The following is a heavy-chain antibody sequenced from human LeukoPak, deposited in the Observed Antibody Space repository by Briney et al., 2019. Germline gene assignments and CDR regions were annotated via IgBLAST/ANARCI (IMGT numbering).Heavy chain of an antibody. Sequence: PGGSLRLSCAASGFTFSSYGMHWVRQAPGKGLEWAAVISYDGSNKYYADSVKGRFTISRDNSKNTLYLQMNSLRAEDTAVYYCAKGIVGATTWYADYWGQGTLVTVSS. J-gene: IGHJ4*02. CDR1: GFTFSSYG. V-gene: IGHV3-30*18. CDR3: AKGIVGATTWYADY. D-gene: IGHD1-26*01. CDR2: ISYDGSNK.